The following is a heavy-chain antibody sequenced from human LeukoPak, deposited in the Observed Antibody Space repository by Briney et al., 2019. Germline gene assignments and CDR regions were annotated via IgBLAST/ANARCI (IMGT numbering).Heavy chain of an antibody. V-gene: IGHV1-8*01. J-gene: IGHJ3*02. CDR3: ARAAEQQWAFDI. D-gene: IGHD6-13*01. Sequence: ASVKVSCKASGYTFTSYDINWVRQATGQGLEWMGWMNPNSGNTGYAQKFQGRVTMTRNTSISTAYMELSSLRSEDTAVYYCARAAEQQWAFDIWGQGTMVTVSS. CDR1: GYTFTSYD. CDR2: MNPNSGNT.